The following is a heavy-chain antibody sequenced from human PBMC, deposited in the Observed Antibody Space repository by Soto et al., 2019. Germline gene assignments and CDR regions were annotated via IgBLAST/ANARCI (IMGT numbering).Heavy chain of an antibody. J-gene: IGHJ6*02. Sequence: PGGSLRLSCAASGFTFSSYGMHWVRQAPGKGLEWVAVISYDGGNKYYADSVKGRFTISRDNSKNTLYLQMNSLRAEDTAVYYCAKDPYKQQLSSPVYYFYGMDVWGQGTTVTVSS. CDR2: ISYDGGNK. D-gene: IGHD6-13*01. CDR3: AKDPYKQQLSSPVYYFYGMDV. CDR1: GFTFSSYG. V-gene: IGHV3-30*18.